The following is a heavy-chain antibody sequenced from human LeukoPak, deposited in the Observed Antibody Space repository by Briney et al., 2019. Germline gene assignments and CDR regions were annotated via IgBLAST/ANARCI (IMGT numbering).Heavy chain of an antibody. J-gene: IGHJ4*02. CDR2: IYYSGST. CDR1: GGSISSGGYY. CDR3: ARVTGYSSRVIDY. V-gene: IGHV4-30-4*08. D-gene: IGHD6-13*01. Sequence: PSETLSLTCTVSGGSISSGGYYWSWIRQPPGKGLEWIGYIYYSGSTYYNASLKSRVTISVDTSKNQFSLKLSSVTAADTAVYYCARVTGYSSRVIDYWGQGTLVTVSS.